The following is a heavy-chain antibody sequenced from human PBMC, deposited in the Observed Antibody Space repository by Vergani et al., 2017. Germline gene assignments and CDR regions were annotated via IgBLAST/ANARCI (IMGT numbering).Heavy chain of an antibody. CDR2: IYYSGST. CDR3: ARDYTVLSATGTTWYAFDI. Sequence: QVQLQESGPGLLKPSETLSLTCTVSNDSVSNTFYYWGWIRQTPGKGLEWIGSIYYSGSTYYNPSLESRVTMSVDTSKNQFSLKLSSVTAADTAVYYCARDYTVLSATGTTWYAFDIWGQGTMVTVSS. CDR1: NDSVSNTFYY. D-gene: IGHD1-1*01. J-gene: IGHJ3*02. V-gene: IGHV4-39*07.